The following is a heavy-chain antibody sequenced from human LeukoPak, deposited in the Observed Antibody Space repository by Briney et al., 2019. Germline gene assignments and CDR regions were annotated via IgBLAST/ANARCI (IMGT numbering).Heavy chain of an antibody. Sequence: ASVKVSCKASGYTFTSYYMHWVRQAPGQGLEWMGIINPSGGSTSYAQKSQGRVTMTRDTSTSTVYMELSSLRSEDTAVYYCASSNGGYEDYYYYYGMDVWGQGTTVTVSS. CDR1: GYTFTSYY. CDR2: INPSGGST. CDR3: ASSNGGYEDYYYYYGMDV. V-gene: IGHV1-46*01. D-gene: IGHD4-17*01. J-gene: IGHJ6*02.